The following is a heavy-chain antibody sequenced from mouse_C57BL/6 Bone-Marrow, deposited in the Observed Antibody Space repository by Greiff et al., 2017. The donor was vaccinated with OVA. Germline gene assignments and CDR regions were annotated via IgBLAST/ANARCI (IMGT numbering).Heavy chain of an antibody. Sequence: QVHVKQPGAELVKPGASVKLSCKASGYTFTSYWMHWVKQRPGRGLEWIGRIDPNSGGTKYNEKFKSKATLTVDKPSSTAYMQLSSLTSEDSAVYYCARKIYYGNPFYYAMDYWGQGTSVTVSS. CDR2: IDPNSGGT. CDR3: ARKIYYGNPFYYAMDY. V-gene: IGHV1-72*01. J-gene: IGHJ4*01. D-gene: IGHD1-1*01. CDR1: GYTFTSYW.